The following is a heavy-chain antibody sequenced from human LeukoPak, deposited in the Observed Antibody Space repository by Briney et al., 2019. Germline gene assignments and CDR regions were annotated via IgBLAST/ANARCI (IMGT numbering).Heavy chain of an antibody. Sequence: GGSLRLSCAASGFTFSSYWMSWVRQAPGKGLEWVSGISGSGDNTYYADSVKGRFTISRDNSKNTLYLQMNSLRAEDTAVYYCAKGDDILTGYLSYFDYWGQGTLVTVSS. D-gene: IGHD3-9*01. J-gene: IGHJ4*02. V-gene: IGHV3-23*01. CDR1: GFTFSSYW. CDR2: ISGSGDNT. CDR3: AKGDDILTGYLSYFDY.